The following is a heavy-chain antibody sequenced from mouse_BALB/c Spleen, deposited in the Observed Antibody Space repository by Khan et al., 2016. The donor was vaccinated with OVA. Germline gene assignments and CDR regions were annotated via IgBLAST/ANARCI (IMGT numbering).Heavy chain of an antibody. CDR1: GYTFINYW. CDR2: INPSTGYT. Sequence: VRLQQSGAELAKPGASVKMSCKASGYTFINYWILWVKQRPGQGLEWIGYINPSTGYTEYNQNFKDKATLPADNASSTAYMQLSSLTSEDSAVDYCARRGLRWDFDYWGQGTTLTVSS. D-gene: IGHD1-1*01. V-gene: IGHV1-7*01. CDR3: ARRGLRWDFDY. J-gene: IGHJ2*01.